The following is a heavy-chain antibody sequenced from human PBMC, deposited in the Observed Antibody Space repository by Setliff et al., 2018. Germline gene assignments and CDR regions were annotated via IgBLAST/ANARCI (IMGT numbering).Heavy chain of an antibody. D-gene: IGHD3-22*01. CDR3: VRGQGPRTVVAIPFDH. J-gene: IGHJ4*02. V-gene: IGHV1-18*01. CDR1: GYIFTSYG. Sequence: ASVKVSCKASGYIFTSYGISWVRQAPGQGLEWMGWISPYYGSTNYAQKFQGRVTMTTDTSTSTAHMELTSLTSDDTALYYCVRGQGPRTVVAIPFDHWGQGTLVTVSS. CDR2: ISPYYGST.